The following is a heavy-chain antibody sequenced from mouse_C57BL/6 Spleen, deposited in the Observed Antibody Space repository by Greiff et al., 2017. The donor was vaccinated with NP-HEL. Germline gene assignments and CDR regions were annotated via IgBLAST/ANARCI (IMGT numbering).Heavy chain of an antibody. Sequence: VQLQQSGAELVKPGASVKISCKASGYAFSSYWMNWVKQRPGKGLEWIGQIYPGDGDTNYNGKFKGKATLTADKSSSTAYMQLSSLTSADSAVYLCAREGDSSGYGYWGQGTTLTVSS. CDR1: GYAFSSYW. V-gene: IGHV1-80*01. D-gene: IGHD3-2*02. J-gene: IGHJ2*01. CDR3: AREGDSSGYGY. CDR2: IYPGDGDT.